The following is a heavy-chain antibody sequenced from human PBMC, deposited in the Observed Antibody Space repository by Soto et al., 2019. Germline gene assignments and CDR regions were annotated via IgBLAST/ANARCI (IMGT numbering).Heavy chain of an antibody. Sequence: SETLSLTCTVSGGSISSSSYYWGWIRQPPGKGLEWIGSIYYSGSTYYNPSLKSRVTISVDTSKNQFSLKLSSVTAADTAVYYCARASPTAAGTIGWFDPWGQGTLVTVSS. J-gene: IGHJ5*02. V-gene: IGHV4-39*01. CDR2: IYYSGST. CDR3: ARASPTAAGTIGWFDP. CDR1: GGSISSSSYY. D-gene: IGHD6-13*01.